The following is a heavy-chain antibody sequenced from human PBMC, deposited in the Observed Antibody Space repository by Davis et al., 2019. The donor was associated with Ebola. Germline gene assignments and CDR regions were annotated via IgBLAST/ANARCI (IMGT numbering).Heavy chain of an antibody. D-gene: IGHD3-16*01. Sequence: GGSLRLSCAASGFTFSSYAMHWVRQAPGKGLEWVAVISYDGSNKYYADSVKGRFTISRDNSKNTLYLQMNSLRAEDTAVYYCARARFWGNLFQGEYFDYWGQGTLVTVSS. CDR3: ARARFWGNLFQGEYFDY. CDR2: ISYDGSNK. CDR1: GFTFSSYA. J-gene: IGHJ4*02. V-gene: IGHV3-30*04.